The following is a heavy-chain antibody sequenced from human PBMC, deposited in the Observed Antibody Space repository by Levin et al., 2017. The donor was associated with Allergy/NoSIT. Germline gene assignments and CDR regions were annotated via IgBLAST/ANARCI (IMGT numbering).Heavy chain of an antibody. CDR2: IYSGGST. J-gene: IGHJ4*02. D-gene: IGHD3-22*01. V-gene: IGHV3-53*01. Sequence: GGSLRLSFAASGFTVSSNYMSWVRQAPGKGLEWVSVIYSGGSTYYADSVKGRFTISRDNSKNTLYLQMNSLRAEDTAVYYCARDRVTLYYDSSGNRVDWGQGTLVTVSS. CDR3: ARDRVTLYYDSSGNRVD. CDR1: GFTVSSNY.